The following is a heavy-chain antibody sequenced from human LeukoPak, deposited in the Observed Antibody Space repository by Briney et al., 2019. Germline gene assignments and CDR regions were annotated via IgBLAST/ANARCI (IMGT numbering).Heavy chain of an antibody. Sequence: SETLSLTCTVSGGSISSYYWSWIRQPAGKGLEWIGRIYTSGSTNYNPSLKSRVTMSVDTSKNQFSLKLSSVTAADTAVYYCASRSSIWSGYQDTLYYFDSWGQGTLVTVSS. CDR3: ASRSSIWSGYQDTLYYFDS. J-gene: IGHJ4*02. CDR2: IYTSGST. V-gene: IGHV4-4*07. CDR1: GGSISSYY. D-gene: IGHD3-3*01.